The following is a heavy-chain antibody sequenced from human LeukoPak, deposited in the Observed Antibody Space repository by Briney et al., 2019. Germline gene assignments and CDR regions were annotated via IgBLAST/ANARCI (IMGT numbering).Heavy chain of an antibody. CDR3: ARVDDFWSGYHYPGSVYYYGMDV. V-gene: IGHV1-69*04. CDR2: IIPILGIA. Sequence: ASVKVSCKASGGTFSSYAISWVRQAPGQGLEWMGRIIPILGIANYAQKFQGRVTITADKSTSTAYMELSSLRSEDTAVYHCARVDDFWSGYHYPGSVYYYGMDVWGQGTTVTVSS. J-gene: IGHJ6*02. D-gene: IGHD3-3*01. CDR1: GGTFSSYA.